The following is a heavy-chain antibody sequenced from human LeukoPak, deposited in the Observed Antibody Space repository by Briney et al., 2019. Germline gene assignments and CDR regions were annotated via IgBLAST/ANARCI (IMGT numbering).Heavy chain of an antibody. CDR3: VKSGPHCSGGGNCYFDY. J-gene: IGHJ4*02. CDR2: ISSSGGST. CDR1: GFTFSSYA. D-gene: IGHD2-15*01. Sequence: GGSLRLSCSASGFTFSSYAMHWVRQAPGKGLQYVSGISSSGGSTDYADSVKGRFTISRDNFKNTLYLQMSSLRPEDTAVYYCVKSGPHCSGGGNCYFDYRGQGTLVTVSS. V-gene: IGHV3-64D*06.